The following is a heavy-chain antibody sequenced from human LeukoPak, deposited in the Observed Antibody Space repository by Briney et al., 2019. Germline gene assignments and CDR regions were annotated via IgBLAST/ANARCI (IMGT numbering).Heavy chain of an antibody. D-gene: IGHD3-9*01. Sequence: SETLSLTCAVYGGSFSGYYWSWIRQPPGKVLEWIGEINHSGSTNYNPSLKSRVTISVDTSKNQFSLKLSSVTAADTAVYYCARVLTGYYRTVNYMDVWGKGTTVTISS. V-gene: IGHV4-34*01. CDR1: GGSFSGYY. CDR3: ARVLTGYYRTVNYMDV. J-gene: IGHJ6*03. CDR2: INHSGST.